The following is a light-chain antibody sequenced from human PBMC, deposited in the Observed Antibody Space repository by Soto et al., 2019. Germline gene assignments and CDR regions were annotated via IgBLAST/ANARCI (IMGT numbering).Light chain of an antibody. V-gene: IGKV4-1*01. CDR1: QSVLYGSNNTNY. J-gene: IGKJ1*01. Sequence: DIVMTQSPDSLAVSLGERATINCKSIQSVLYGSNNTNYLAWYQQKPVQPPKLLIYWPSTPESGVPDRLSGSGYGTDFTLTLSSLQDEDVAVYYCMQHHYHPRTFGQGTKVEI. CDR3: MQHHYHPRT. CDR2: WPS.